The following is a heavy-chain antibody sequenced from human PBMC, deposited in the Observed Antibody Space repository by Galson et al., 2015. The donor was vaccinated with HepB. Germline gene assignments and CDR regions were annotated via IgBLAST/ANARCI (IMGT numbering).Heavy chain of an antibody. D-gene: IGHD2-15*01. CDR3: AKKGDCSGGSCYRYWYFDL. CDR1: GFTFSSYA. J-gene: IGHJ2*01. CDR2: ISGSGGST. V-gene: IGHV3-23*01. Sequence: SLRLSCAASGFTFSSYAMSWVRQAPGKGLEWVSAISGSGGSTYYADSVKGRFTISRDNSKNTLYLQMNSLRAEDTAVYYCAKKGDCSGGSCYRYWYFDLWGRGTLVTVSS.